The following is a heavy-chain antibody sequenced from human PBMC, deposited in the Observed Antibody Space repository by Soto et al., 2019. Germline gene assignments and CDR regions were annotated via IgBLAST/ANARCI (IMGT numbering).Heavy chain of an antibody. CDR3: ARVRDHGDFDH. J-gene: IGHJ4*02. CDR1: EFSFSSYW. CDR2: ISPDGTEK. D-gene: IGHD4-17*01. Sequence: EVQLVESGGGLVQPGGSLTLSCVASEFSFSSYWMGWVRQAPGKGLEWVANISPDGTEKRYVDSVKGRFTISRDNADNSLYLQMNSLRVEDTAVYYCARVRDHGDFDHWGQGTLVTVSS. V-gene: IGHV3-7*01.